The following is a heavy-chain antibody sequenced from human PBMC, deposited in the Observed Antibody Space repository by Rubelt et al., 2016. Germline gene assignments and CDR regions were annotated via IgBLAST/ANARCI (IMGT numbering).Heavy chain of an antibody. V-gene: IGHV3-30*04. D-gene: IGHD3-3*01. Sequence: SLRLSCAASGFTISSDALHWVRQAPGKGLEWVALISYDGSKTYYADFVRGRFTISRDNSENTLYLHVNSLRAEDSAVYYCASDPITIFGVVIRYYYGMDVWGQGTTVTVSS. J-gene: IGHJ6*02. CDR3: ASDPITIFGVVIRYYYGMDV. CDR2: ISYDGSKT. CDR1: GFTISSDA.